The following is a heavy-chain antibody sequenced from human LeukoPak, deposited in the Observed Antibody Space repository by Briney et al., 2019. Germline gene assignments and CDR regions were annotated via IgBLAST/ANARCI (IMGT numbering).Heavy chain of an antibody. CDR2: MNPNSGNT. J-gene: IGHJ5*02. D-gene: IGHD2-15*01. CDR3: ARGRSVAALLVGAKRYNWFDP. V-gene: IGHV1-8*03. CDR1: GYTFTSYD. Sequence: ASVKVSCKASGYTFTSYDINWVRQATGQGPEWMGWMNPNSGNTGYAQKFQGRVTITRNTSISTAYMELSSLRSEDTAVYYCARGRSVAALLVGAKRYNWFDPWGQGTLVTVSS.